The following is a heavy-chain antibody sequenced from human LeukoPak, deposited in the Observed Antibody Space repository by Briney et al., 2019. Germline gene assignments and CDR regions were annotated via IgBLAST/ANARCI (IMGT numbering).Heavy chain of an antibody. V-gene: IGHV5-10-1*01. CDR3: ARRARYRSSFPLYF. CDR2: VDPTDPDV. CDR1: GFILRTYW. J-gene: IGHJ4*02. D-gene: IGHD6-13*01. Sequence: GESLKISCHTSGFILRTYWIAWVRQKPGKGLEWMGIVDPTDPDVAYSPSFQGHVAMSTDTSTRTVFLQWSSLEASDTAVYYCARRARYRSSFPLYFWGPRKLCSVSS.